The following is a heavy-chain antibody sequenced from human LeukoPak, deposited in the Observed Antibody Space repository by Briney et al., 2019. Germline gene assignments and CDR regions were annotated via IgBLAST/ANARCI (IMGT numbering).Heavy chain of an antibody. CDR3: ARDSSVRDTAWWFDP. Sequence: ASVKVSCKAFGYTFTNYYMHWVRQAPGQGLEWMGLINPSGHWTSYAQKFQGRVTLTGDVSTSTDYLELSSLRSEDTAVYYCARDSSVRDTAWWFDPWGQGTLVTVSS. CDR1: GYTFTNYY. V-gene: IGHV1-46*01. CDR2: INPSGHWT. J-gene: IGHJ5*02. D-gene: IGHD3-10*01.